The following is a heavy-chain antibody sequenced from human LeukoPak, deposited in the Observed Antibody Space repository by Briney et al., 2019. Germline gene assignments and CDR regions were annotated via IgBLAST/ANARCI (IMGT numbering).Heavy chain of an antibody. V-gene: IGHV1-2*02. CDR1: GHTFTGYY. D-gene: IGHD5-12*01. J-gene: IGHJ6*03. CDR3: ASRDIVATYYYYMDV. Sequence: ASVRVSCKASGHTFTGYYMHWVRQAPGQGLEWMGWINANSGGTNYAQKFQGRVTMTRDTSISTAYMELSRLRSEDTAVYYCASRDIVATYYYYMDVWGKGTTVTISS. CDR2: INANSGGT.